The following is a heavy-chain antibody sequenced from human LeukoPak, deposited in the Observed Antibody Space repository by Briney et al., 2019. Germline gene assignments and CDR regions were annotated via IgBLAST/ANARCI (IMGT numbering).Heavy chain of an antibody. V-gene: IGHV4-39*07. CDR2: IYYSGST. D-gene: IGHD6-19*01. CDR1: GGSISSSSYY. CDR3: ASLERYSSGWYGYYYYYMDV. Sequence: SETLSLTCTVSGGSISSSSYYWGWIRQPPGKGLKWIGSIYYSGSTYYNPSLKSRATISVDKSKNQFSLKLSSVTAADTAVYYCASLERYSSGWYGYYYYYMDVWGKGTTVTVSS. J-gene: IGHJ6*03.